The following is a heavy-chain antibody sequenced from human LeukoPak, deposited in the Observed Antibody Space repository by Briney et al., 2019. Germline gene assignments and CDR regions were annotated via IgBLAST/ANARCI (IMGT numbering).Heavy chain of an antibody. D-gene: IGHD3-10*01. CDR2: ISGSTGNT. V-gene: IGHV1-18*01. Sequence: ASVKVSCKASGGTFSSYAISWVRQAPGQGLEWMGWISGSTGNTNYAQIVQGRVSMTTDTSTNTAYMELRSLTVDDTAVYYCARAGRGTYYYFDVWGQGTLVTVSS. J-gene: IGHJ4*02. CDR3: ARAGRGTYYYFDV. CDR1: GGTFSSYA.